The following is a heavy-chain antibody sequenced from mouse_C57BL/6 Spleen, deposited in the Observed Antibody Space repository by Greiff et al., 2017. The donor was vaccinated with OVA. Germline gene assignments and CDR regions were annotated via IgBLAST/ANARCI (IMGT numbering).Heavy chain of an antibody. CDR3: ARTTVRRAMDY. J-gene: IGHJ4*01. Sequence: DVMLVESGGGLVKPGGSLKLSCAASGFTFSDYGMHWVRQAPEKGLEWVAYISSGSSTIYYADTVKGRFTISRDNAKNTLFLQMTSLRSEDTAMYYCARTTVRRAMDYWGQGTSVTVSS. V-gene: IGHV5-17*01. CDR1: GFTFSDYG. CDR2: ISSGSSTI. D-gene: IGHD1-1*01.